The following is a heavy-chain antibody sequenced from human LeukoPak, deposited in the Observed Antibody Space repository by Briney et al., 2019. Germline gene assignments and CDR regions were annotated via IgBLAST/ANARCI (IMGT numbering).Heavy chain of an antibody. Sequence: PGGSLRLSCAASGFTFSSYWMHWVRQAPGKGLVWVSRINSDGGSTSYADSVKGRFTISRDNAKNTLYLQMNSLRVEDTAVYYCARDTTIVVVPAAIGDFDYWGQGTLVTVSS. D-gene: IGHD2-2*02. J-gene: IGHJ4*02. CDR1: GFTFSSYW. CDR2: INSDGGST. CDR3: ARDTTIVVVPAAIGDFDY. V-gene: IGHV3-74*01.